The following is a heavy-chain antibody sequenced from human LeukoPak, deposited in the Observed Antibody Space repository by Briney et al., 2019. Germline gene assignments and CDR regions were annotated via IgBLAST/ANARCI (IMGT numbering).Heavy chain of an antibody. D-gene: IGHD3-3*01. CDR3: ARETKYYDFWSGYTYYYYYMDV. V-gene: IGHV3-23*01. J-gene: IGHJ6*03. CDR1: GFTFSSYA. CDR2: ISGSGGST. Sequence: GGSLRLSCAASGFTFSSYAMSWVRQAPGKGLEWVSAISGSGGSTYYADSVKGRFTISRDNSKNTLYLQMNSLRAEDTALYYCARETKYYDFWSGYTYYYYYMDVWGKGTTVTVSS.